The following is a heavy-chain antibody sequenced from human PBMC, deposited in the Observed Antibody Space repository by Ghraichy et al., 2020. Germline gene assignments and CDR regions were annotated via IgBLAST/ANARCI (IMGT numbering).Heavy chain of an antibody. J-gene: IGHJ4*02. CDR1: GGSFSGYY. D-gene: IGHD3-9*01. Sequence: SETLSLTCAVYGGSFSGYYWSWIRQPPGKGLEWIGEINHSGSTNYNPSLKSRVTISVDTSKNQFSLKLSSVTAADTAVYYCARVQLYYDILTGYSGRYPGDYWGQGTLVTVSS. CDR3: ARVQLYYDILTGYSGRYPGDY. V-gene: IGHV4-34*01. CDR2: INHSGST.